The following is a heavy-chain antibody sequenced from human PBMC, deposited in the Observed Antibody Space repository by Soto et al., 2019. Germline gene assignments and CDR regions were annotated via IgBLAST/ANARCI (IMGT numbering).Heavy chain of an antibody. CDR1: GFTFSDYA. CDR2: ISGVGGNT. Sequence: GGSLRLSCAASGFTFSDYAMGWVRQAPGKGLEWVSFISGVGGNTYYADSVKGRFTISRDNSKDTLYLQMSSLRAEDTAVYYCAKGTGSSSTRAFDYWGQGTLVTVSS. CDR3: AKGTGSSSTRAFDY. J-gene: IGHJ4*02. D-gene: IGHD2-2*01. V-gene: IGHV3-23*01.